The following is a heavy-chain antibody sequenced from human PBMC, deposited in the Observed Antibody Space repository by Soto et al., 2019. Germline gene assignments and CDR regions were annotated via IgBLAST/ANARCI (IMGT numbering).Heavy chain of an antibody. Sequence: LRLSCAASGFTFSSYAMHWVRQAPGKGLEWVAVISYDGSNKYYADSVKGRFTISRDNSKNTLYLQMNSLRAEDTAVYYCAREEWELLRGNYFDYWGQGTLVTVSS. D-gene: IGHD1-26*01. CDR2: ISYDGSNK. J-gene: IGHJ4*02. V-gene: IGHV3-30-3*01. CDR3: AREEWELLRGNYFDY. CDR1: GFTFSSYA.